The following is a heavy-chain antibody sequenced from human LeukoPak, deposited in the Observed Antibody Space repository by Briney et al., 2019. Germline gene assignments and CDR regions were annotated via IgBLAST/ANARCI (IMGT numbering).Heavy chain of an antibody. J-gene: IGHJ6*02. V-gene: IGHV1-8*02. CDR3: ARGRSYGYGVYGMDV. CDR1: GYTFTSYG. D-gene: IGHD5-18*01. CDR2: MNPNSGNT. Sequence: ASVKVSCKASGYTFTSYGINWVRQATGQGLEWMGWMNPNSGNTGYAQKFQGRVTMTRNTSISTAYMELSSLRSEDTAVYYCARGRSYGYGVYGMDVWGQGTTVTVSS.